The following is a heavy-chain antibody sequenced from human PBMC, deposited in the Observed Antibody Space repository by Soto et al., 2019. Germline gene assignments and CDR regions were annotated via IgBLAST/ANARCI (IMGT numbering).Heavy chain of an antibody. CDR1: GFTFTSSA. V-gene: IGHV1-58*02. J-gene: IGHJ6*02. CDR2: IVVGSGHT. D-gene: IGHD2-2*01. CDR3: AAASSTSGGYYGMDV. Sequence: QMQLVQSGPEVKKPGTSVKVSSKTSGFTFTSSAMRWLRQARGQRLEGIGWIVVGSGHTNYAQKFQERVTITRDMSTSTAYMELSSLRSEDTAVYYCAAASSTSGGYYGMDVWGQGTTVTVSS.